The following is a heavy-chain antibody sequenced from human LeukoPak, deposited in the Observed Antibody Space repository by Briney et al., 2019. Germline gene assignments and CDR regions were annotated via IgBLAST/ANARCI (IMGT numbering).Heavy chain of an antibody. V-gene: IGHV3-30*03. CDR3: ARACQPLGGLSFPDY. CDR2: ISYDGSNK. D-gene: IGHD3-16*02. Sequence: GGSLRLSCAASGFTFSSYGMHWVRQAPGKGLEWVAVISYDGSNKYYADSVKGRFTISRDNSKNTLYLQMNSLRAEDTAVYYCARACQPLGGLSFPDYWGQGTLVTVSS. J-gene: IGHJ4*02. CDR1: GFTFSSYG.